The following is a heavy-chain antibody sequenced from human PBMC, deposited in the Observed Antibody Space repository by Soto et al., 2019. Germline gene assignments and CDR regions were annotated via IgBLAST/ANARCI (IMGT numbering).Heavy chain of an antibody. D-gene: IGHD2-15*01. V-gene: IGHV3-30-3*01. CDR2: ISSDGNNK. J-gene: IGHJ4*02. Sequence: QVQLVESGGGVVQPGWSLRLSCAASGFTFSNYAMHWVRQAPGKGLEWVTVISSDGNNKYYADSVKGRFTISKDNSKHALYLQVISLRAEDTAVYYCARGRRAGNSGYSLAYWGQATLATVSS. CDR1: GFTFSNYA. CDR3: ARGRRAGNSGYSLAY.